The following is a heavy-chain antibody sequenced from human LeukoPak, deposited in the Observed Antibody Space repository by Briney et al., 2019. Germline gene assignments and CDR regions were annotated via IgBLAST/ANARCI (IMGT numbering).Heavy chain of an antibody. CDR2: IYNDGSST. D-gene: IGHD2-15*01. CDR3: TRAPINYCSGGSCYSGTNWFDP. V-gene: IGHV3-74*01. CDR1: GFTFSAHW. Sequence: GGSLRLSCAASGFTFSAHWMHWVRQAPGKGLVWISRIYNDGSSTTYADSVKGRSTISRDNAKNMLYLQMNSLRAEDTAVYYCTRAPINYCSGGSCYSGTNWFDPWGQGTLVTVSS. J-gene: IGHJ5*02.